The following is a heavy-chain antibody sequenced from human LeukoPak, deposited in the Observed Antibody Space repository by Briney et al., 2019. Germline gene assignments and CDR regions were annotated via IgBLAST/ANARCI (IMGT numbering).Heavy chain of an antibody. D-gene: IGHD2-15*01. Sequence: VASVKVSCKASGYTFTSYYMHWVRQAPGQGLEWMGIINPSGGSTSYAQKFQGRVTMTRDMSTSTVYMELSSLRSEDTAVYYCARDQVGGASRQQTGWFDPWGQGTLVTVSS. CDR2: INPSGGST. J-gene: IGHJ5*02. CDR3: ARDQVGGASRQQTGWFDP. V-gene: IGHV1-46*01. CDR1: GYTFTSYY.